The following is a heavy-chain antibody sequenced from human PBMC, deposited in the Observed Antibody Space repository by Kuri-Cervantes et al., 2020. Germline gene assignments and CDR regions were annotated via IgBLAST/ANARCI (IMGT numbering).Heavy chain of an antibody. CDR2: IKQDGSEK. CDR3: ATALYYRSLF. D-gene: IGHD2-2*01. CDR1: GFTFSSYW. Sequence: GESLKISCAASGFTFSSYWMSWVRQAPGKGLEWVANIKQDGSEKYYVDSVKGRFTISRDNAKNSLYLQMNSLRAEDTAVYYCATALYYRSLFWGQGTLVTVSS. V-gene: IGHV3-7*01. J-gene: IGHJ4*02.